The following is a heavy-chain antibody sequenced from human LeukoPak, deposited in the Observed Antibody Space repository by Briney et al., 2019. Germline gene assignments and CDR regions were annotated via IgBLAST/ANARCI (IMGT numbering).Heavy chain of an antibody. Sequence: GGSLRLSCAASGISVSYNYMSWVRRAPGKGLEWLSVIYPNAGTFYTDSVKGRFTISRDSSTNTLHLQLSSLRADDTAVYYCGRDRGASGASWGQGTLVTVSS. V-gene: IGHV3-66*01. J-gene: IGHJ5*02. D-gene: IGHD1-26*01. CDR1: GISVSYNY. CDR3: GRDRGASGAS. CDR2: IYPNAGT.